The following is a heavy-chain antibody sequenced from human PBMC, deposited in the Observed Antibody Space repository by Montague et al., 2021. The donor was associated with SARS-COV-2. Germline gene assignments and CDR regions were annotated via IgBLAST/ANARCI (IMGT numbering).Heavy chain of an antibody. CDR3: ARDRFDFGAGRQGKIDF. Sequence: SETLSLTCSVSGDSITNHYWSWIRQPAGKGLEWIGRIHFTGKTNFSPFFSSRLTMSADTSKNQFSLKLTSVTAADTAIYFCARDRFDFGAGRQGKIDFWGQGTLVTVSS. V-gene: IGHV4-4*07. CDR1: GDSITNHY. CDR2: IHFTGKT. D-gene: IGHD3-10*01. J-gene: IGHJ4*02.